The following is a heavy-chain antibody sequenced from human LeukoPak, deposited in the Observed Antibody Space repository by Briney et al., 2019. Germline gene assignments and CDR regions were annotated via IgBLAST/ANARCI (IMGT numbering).Heavy chain of an antibody. Sequence: GGSPRLSCEASGFTFSSNYMTWVRQAPGKGLEWVSVIYSGGGTYYADSVNGRFTISRDNSKNTVYLQMNSLRAEDTAVYYCAGELIWGQGTLVTVSS. J-gene: IGHJ4*02. V-gene: IGHV3-53*01. CDR2: IYSGGGT. CDR1: GFTFSSNY. CDR3: AGELI.